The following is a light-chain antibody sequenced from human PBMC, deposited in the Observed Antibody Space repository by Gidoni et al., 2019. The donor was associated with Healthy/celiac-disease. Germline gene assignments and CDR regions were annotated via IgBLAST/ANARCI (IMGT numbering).Light chain of an antibody. Sequence: DIQLTQSPSFLSASVGDRVTITCRASQGISSYLAWYQHNQGKAPKLLIYAASTLQSGVPSRFSGSGSGTEFTLTISSLQPEDFATYYCQQLNSYPLTFGPGTKVDIK. J-gene: IGKJ3*01. V-gene: IGKV1-9*01. CDR3: QQLNSYPLT. CDR2: AAS. CDR1: QGISSY.